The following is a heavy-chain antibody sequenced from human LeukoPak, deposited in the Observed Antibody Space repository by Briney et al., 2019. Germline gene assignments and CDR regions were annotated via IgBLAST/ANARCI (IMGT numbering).Heavy chain of an antibody. CDR2: IVVGSGNT. D-gene: IGHD1-26*01. Sequence: ASVKVSCKASGFTFTSSAMQWVRQARGQRLEWIGWIVVGSGNTNYAQKFQERVTITRDMSTSTAYMELSSLRSEDTAVYYCAAEIGSYRGTDAFDIWGQGTMVTVSS. CDR3: AAEIGSYRGTDAFDI. V-gene: IGHV1-58*02. CDR1: GFTFTSSA. J-gene: IGHJ3*02.